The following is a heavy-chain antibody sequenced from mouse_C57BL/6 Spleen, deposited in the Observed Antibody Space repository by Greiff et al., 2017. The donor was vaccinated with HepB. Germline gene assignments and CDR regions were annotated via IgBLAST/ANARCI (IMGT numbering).Heavy chain of an antibody. J-gene: IGHJ4*01. V-gene: IGHV1-82*01. CDR3: ARSGIYYDYDRISYAMDY. Sequence: QVQLQQSGPELVKPGASVKISCKASGYAFSSSWMNWVKQRPGKGLEWIGRIYPGDGDTNYNGKFKGKATLTADKSSSTAYMQLSSLTSEDSAVYFCARSGIYYDYDRISYAMDYWGQGTSVTVSS. CDR2: IYPGDGDT. D-gene: IGHD2-4*01. CDR1: GYAFSSSW.